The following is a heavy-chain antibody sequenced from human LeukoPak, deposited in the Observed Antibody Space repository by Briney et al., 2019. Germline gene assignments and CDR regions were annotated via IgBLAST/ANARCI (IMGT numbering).Heavy chain of an antibody. CDR3: ARVAVAGTVNWFDP. Sequence: SVKVSCKASGGTFSSYAISWVRQAPGQGLEWMGRIIPIFGIANYAQKFQGRVTITTDESTSTAYMELSSLRSEDTAVYYCARVAVAGTVNWFDPWGQGTLVTVSS. CDR2: IIPIFGIA. V-gene: IGHV1-69*05. J-gene: IGHJ5*02. CDR1: GGTFSSYA. D-gene: IGHD6-19*01.